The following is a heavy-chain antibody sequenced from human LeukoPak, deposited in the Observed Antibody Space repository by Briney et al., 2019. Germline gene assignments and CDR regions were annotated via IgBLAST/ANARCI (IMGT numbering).Heavy chain of an antibody. CDR1: GGTFSSYA. CDR3: ATDFKAYYYYGMDV. V-gene: IGHV1-69*13. Sequence: SVKVSCKASGGTFSSYAISWVRQAPGQGLEWMGGIIPIFGTANYAQKFQGRVTITADESTSTAYMELSSLRSEDTAVYYCATDFKAYYYYGMDVWGQGTTVTVSS. CDR2: IIPIFGTA. J-gene: IGHJ6*02.